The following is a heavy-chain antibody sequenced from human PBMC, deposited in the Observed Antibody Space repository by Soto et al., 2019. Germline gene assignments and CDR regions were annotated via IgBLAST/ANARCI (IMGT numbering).Heavy chain of an antibody. CDR1: GYTFTSYD. CDR3: ARNYYDSSGYHRVRTYYGMDV. CDR2: MNPNCGNT. Sequence: ASVKVSCKASGYTFTSYDINWVRQATGQGLEWMGWMNPNCGNTSYAQKFQGRVTMTANKSTSTAYMELSSLRSEDTAVYYCARNYYDSSGYHRVRTYYGMDVWGQGTTVTVSS. V-gene: IGHV1-8*01. D-gene: IGHD3-22*01. J-gene: IGHJ6*02.